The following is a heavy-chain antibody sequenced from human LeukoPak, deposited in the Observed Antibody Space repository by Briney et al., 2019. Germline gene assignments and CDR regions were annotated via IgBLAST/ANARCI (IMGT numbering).Heavy chain of an antibody. CDR2: INWNGGST. J-gene: IGHJ4*02. CDR3: ARDNGDYGGYFDY. V-gene: IGHV3-20*04. CDR1: GFTFSTYA. Sequence: GGSLRLSCAASGFTFSTYAMSWVRQAPGKGLEWVSGINWNGGSTGYADSVKGRFTISRDNAKNSLYLQMNSLRAEDTALYYCARDNGDYGGYFDYWGQGTLVTVSS. D-gene: IGHD4-17*01.